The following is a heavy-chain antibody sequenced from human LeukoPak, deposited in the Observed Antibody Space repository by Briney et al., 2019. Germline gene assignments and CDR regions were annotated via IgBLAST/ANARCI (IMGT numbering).Heavy chain of an antibody. CDR3: ARDGDSGSDY. D-gene: IGHD5-12*01. J-gene: IGHJ4*02. V-gene: IGHV4-61*02. CDR2: IYTSGST. Sequence: PSQTLSLTCTVSGGSISSGSYYWRWIRQPAGKGLEWIGRIYTSGSTNYNPSLKSRVTISVDTSKNQFSLKLSSVTAADTAVYYCARDGDSGSDYWGQGTLVTVSS. CDR1: GGSISSGSYY.